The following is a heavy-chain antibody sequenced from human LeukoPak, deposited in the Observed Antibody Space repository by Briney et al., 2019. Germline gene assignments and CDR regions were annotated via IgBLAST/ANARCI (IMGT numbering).Heavy chain of an antibody. Sequence: SETLSLTCAVYGGSFSGYYWSWIRQPPGKGLEWIGEINHSGSTNYNPSLKSRVTISVDTSKNQFSLKLSSVTAADTAVYYCAREGWDYGDYPNWFDPWGQGTLVTVSS. V-gene: IGHV4-34*01. CDR3: AREGWDYGDYPNWFDP. J-gene: IGHJ5*02. D-gene: IGHD4-17*01. CDR2: INHSGST. CDR1: GGSFSGYY.